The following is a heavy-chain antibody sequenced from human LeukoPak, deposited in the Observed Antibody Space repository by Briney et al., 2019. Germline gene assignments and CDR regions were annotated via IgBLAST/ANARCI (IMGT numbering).Heavy chain of an antibody. V-gene: IGHV3-7*01. CDR1: GFIFSTHW. J-gene: IGHJ4*02. Sequence: GGSLRLPCAGSGFIFSTHWMIWVRQAPGKGLEWVANIKQDGSEKYYVDSVKGRFTISRDNTKSSMYLEMNSLRAEDTAVYYCVRYRDGEYDFWGQGTLVTVSS. CDR3: VRYRDGEYDF. CDR2: IKQDGSEK. D-gene: IGHD4-17*01.